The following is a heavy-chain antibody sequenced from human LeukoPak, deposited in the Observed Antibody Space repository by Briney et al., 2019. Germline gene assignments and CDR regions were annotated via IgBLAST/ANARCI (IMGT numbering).Heavy chain of an antibody. Sequence: PGGSLRLSCAASGFTFSDYYMSWIRRAPGKGLEWVSYISSSGSTIYYADSVKGRFTISRDNAKNTLYLQMNSLRAEDTAVYYCAKGHYGSARDAFDIWGQGTMVTVSS. D-gene: IGHD3-10*01. V-gene: IGHV3-11*01. J-gene: IGHJ3*02. CDR1: GFTFSDYY. CDR3: AKGHYGSARDAFDI. CDR2: ISSSGSTI.